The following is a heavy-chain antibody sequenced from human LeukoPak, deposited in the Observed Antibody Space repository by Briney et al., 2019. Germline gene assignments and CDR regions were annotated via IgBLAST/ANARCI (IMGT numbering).Heavy chain of an antibody. D-gene: IGHD6-19*01. CDR1: GFTFSSYG. J-gene: IGHJ4*02. Sequence: GGSLRLSCAASGFTFSSYGMHWVRQAPGKGLEWVAVIWYDGSNKYYADSVKGRFTISRDNSKNTLYLQMNSLRAEDTAVYYCARDVYSSGWFGTGPGFDYWGQGTLVTVSS. CDR2: IWYDGSNK. CDR3: ARDVYSSGWFGTGPGFDY. V-gene: IGHV3-33*01.